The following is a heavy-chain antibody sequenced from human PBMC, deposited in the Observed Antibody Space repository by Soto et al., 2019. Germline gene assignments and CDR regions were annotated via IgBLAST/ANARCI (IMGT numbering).Heavy chain of an antibody. CDR3: ARGPVGATAYDY. V-gene: IGHV4-31*03. CDR1: GGSISSGGYY. D-gene: IGHD1-26*01. J-gene: IGHJ4*02. Sequence: SETLSLTCTVSGGSISSGGYYWSWIRQHPGKGLEWIGYIYNSGSTYYNPSLKSRVTISVDTSKNQFSLKLSSVTAADTAVYYCARGPVGATAYDYWGQGTLVTVSS. CDR2: IYNSGST.